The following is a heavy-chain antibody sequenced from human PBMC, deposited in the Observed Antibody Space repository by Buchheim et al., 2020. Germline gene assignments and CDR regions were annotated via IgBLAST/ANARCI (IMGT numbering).Heavy chain of an antibody. D-gene: IGHD1-1*01. CDR1: GGSISSYY. J-gene: IGHJ6*02. Sequence: QVQLQESGPGLVKPSETLSLTCTVSGGSISSYYWSWIRQPPGKGLEWIGYIYYSGSTNYNTSLKSRVTISVDTSKNQFSLKLSSVTAADTAVYYCARDRSFPGTYGMDVWGQGTT. V-gene: IGHV4-59*01. CDR3: ARDRSFPGTYGMDV. CDR2: IYYSGST.